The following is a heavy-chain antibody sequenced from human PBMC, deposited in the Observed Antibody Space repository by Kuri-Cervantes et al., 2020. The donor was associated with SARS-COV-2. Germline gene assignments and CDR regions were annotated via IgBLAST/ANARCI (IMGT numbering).Heavy chain of an antibody. CDR2: IIPIFGTA. Sequence: VKVSCKASGYTFTSYGISWVRQAPGQGLEWMGGIIPIFGTANYAQKFQGRVTITADESTSTAYMELSSLRSEDTAVYYCARAGHSSGSYGMDVWGQGTTVTVSS. CDR1: GYTFTSYG. J-gene: IGHJ6*02. V-gene: IGHV1-69*13. CDR3: ARAGHSSGSYGMDV. D-gene: IGHD3-22*01.